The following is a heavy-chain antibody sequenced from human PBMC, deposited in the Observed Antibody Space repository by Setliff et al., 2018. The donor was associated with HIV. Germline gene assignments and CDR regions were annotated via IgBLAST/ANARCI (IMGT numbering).Heavy chain of an antibody. CDR2: ISYSGIT. V-gene: IGHV4-39*07. CDR3: ARIAGKYYDILTGYYLSPYYYMDV. D-gene: IGHD3-9*01. Sequence: SETLSLTCTVFGGSISRSSYYWGWIRQPPGKGLEWIASISYSGITYYNPSLKSRVTISVDTSKNQFSLKLSSVTAADTAVYYCARIAGKYYDILTGYYLSPYYYMDVWGKGTTVTVSS. CDR1: GGSISRSSYY. J-gene: IGHJ6*03.